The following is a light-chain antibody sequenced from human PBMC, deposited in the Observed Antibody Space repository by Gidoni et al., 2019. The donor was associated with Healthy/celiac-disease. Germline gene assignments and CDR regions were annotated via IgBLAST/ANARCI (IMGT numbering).Light chain of an antibody. CDR2: GKN. CDR3: NSRDSSGNHLVV. CDR1: SLRSYY. J-gene: IGLJ2*01. Sequence: SSVLTQDPAVSVALGQTVRITCHGDSLRSYYASWYQQKPGQAPVLVIYGKNNRPSGIPDRFSGSRSGNTASLTITGAQAEDEADYYCNSRDSSGNHLVVFGGGTKLTGL. V-gene: IGLV3-19*01.